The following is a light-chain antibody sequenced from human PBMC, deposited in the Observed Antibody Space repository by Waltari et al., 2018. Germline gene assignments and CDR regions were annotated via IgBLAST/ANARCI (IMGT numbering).Light chain of an antibody. V-gene: IGLV1-40*01. J-gene: IGLJ2*01. CDR3: QSYDSGLSGPVV. Sequence: QSVLTQPPSLSGAPGQRVTIPCTGSSSNIGAGFDAHWYQQLPRTAPKLLIYGNSNRPSGVPDRFSGSRSGTSASLAITGLQAEDEADYYCQSYDSGLSGPVVFGGGTKLTVL. CDR2: GNS. CDR1: SSNIGAGFD.